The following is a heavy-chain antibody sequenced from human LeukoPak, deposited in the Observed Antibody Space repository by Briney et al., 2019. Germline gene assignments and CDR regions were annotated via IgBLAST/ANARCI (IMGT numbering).Heavy chain of an antibody. CDR2: INSDGSSI. Sequence: GGSLRLSCAASGFTFSSYWMHWVRQAPGKGLVWVARINSDGSSITYADSVKGRFTISRDNAKNTLYLQMNSLRAEDTAVYYCAKDRDILTGYQRGLDYWGQGTRVTVSS. D-gene: IGHD3-9*01. J-gene: IGHJ4*02. CDR1: GFTFSSYW. V-gene: IGHV3-74*03. CDR3: AKDRDILTGYQRGLDY.